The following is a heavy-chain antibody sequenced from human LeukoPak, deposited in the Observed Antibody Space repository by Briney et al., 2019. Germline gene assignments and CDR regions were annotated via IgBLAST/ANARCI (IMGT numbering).Heavy chain of an antibody. V-gene: IGHV3-66*01. J-gene: IGHJ6*02. CDR1: GFTVTTNY. Sequence: GGSLRLSCAASGFTVTTNYMSWVRQAPGKGLECVSSLETGGTTHYADSVRGRFTIFRDTSRNNLYLQMNSLRAEDTATYYCAKARGFFGEPDFYYAMDVWGQGTTVTVSS. D-gene: IGHD3-10*01. CDR2: LETGGTT. CDR3: AKARGFFGEPDFYYAMDV.